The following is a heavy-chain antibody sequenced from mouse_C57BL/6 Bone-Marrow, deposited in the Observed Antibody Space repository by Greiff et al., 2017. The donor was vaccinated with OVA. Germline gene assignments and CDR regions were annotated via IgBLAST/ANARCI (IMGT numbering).Heavy chain of an antibody. CDR1: GYTFTSYW. V-gene: IGHV1-55*01. D-gene: IGHD1-1*01. CDR3: ARVGTTVVAPRYCDY. J-gene: IGHJ2*01. CDR2: IYPGSGST. Sequence: QVQLQQPGAELVKPGASVKMSCKASGYTFTSYWITWVKQRPGQGLEWIGDIYPGSGSTNYNEKFKSKATLTVDTSSSTAYMQLSSLTSEDSAVYYWARVGTTVVAPRYCDYGGQGTTLTVSS.